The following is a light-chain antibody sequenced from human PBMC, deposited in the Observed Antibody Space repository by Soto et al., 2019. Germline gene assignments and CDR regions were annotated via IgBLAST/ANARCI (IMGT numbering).Light chain of an antibody. CDR2: VVS. CDR1: QNIGSY. J-gene: IGKJ2*01. CDR3: QQGYDIPYT. V-gene: IGKV1-39*01. Sequence: DIQMTQSPSSLSASVGDTVTITCRASQNIGSYLNWYQAIPGKAPKLLIYVVSNLQSGAPSRFSGIGSGTDFTLTISSLQDEDFVTYYCQQGYDIPYTVGQGTKLDLK.